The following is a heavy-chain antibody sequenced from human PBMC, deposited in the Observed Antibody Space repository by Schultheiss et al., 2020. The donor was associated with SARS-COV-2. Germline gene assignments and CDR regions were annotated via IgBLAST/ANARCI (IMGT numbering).Heavy chain of an antibody. J-gene: IGHJ4*02. D-gene: IGHD5-12*01. Sequence: SETLSLTCAVYGGSFSGYYWSWIRQPPGKGLEWIGEINHSGSTNYNPSLKSRVTISVDTSKNQFSLKLSSVTAADTAVYYCARARGGGYEPLDYWGQGARVTVSS. V-gene: IGHV4-34*01. CDR1: GGSFSGYY. CDR3: ARARGGGYEPLDY. CDR2: INHSGST.